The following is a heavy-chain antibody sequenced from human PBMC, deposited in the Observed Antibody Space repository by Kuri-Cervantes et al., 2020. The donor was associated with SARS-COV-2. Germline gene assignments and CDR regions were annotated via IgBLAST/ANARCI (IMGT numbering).Heavy chain of an antibody. Sequence: GGSLRLSCAASGFTFSTYTMNWVRQAPGKGLEWVSYISSSSGTEYYADSVRGRFTISRDNAKNSLYLRMNSLRDEDTAVYYCASGYDYSNYVYFDYWGQGTPVTVSS. CDR2: ISSSSGTE. J-gene: IGHJ4*02. D-gene: IGHD4-11*01. V-gene: IGHV3-48*02. CDR3: ASGYDYSNYVYFDY. CDR1: GFTFSTYT.